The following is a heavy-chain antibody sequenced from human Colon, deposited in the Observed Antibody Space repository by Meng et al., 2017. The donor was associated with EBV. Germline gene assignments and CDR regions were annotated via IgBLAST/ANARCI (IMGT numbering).Heavy chain of an antibody. J-gene: IGHJ4*02. CDR2: IHHSGSA. CDR1: GGSMGSGNYY. Sequence: VRVQGSGPGLGAPSQTLSLTCTVSGGSMGSGNYYWSWIRQPPGKGLEWIGYIHHSGSAYYNPSLKSRVSISVDTSKNQFSLNLNSMTAADTAVYYCARNGDYNPGLYWGQGTLVTVSS. V-gene: IGHV4-30-4*01. D-gene: IGHD4-17*01. CDR3: ARNGDYNPGLY.